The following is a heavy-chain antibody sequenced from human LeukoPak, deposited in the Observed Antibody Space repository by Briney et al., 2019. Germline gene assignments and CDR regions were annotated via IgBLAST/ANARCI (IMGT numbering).Heavy chain of an antibody. D-gene: IGHD1-26*01. CDR2: ISAGGDGT. V-gene: IGHV3-23*01. CDR3: AKVAIGSAYYFDY. CDR1: GFTFSNYA. Sequence: GGSLRLSCAASGFTFSNYAMRWVRQAPGKGLEWVSAISAGGDGTYYADSVKGRFTISRDNSKNTLYLQMNSLRAEDTAIYYCAKVAIGSAYYFDYWGQGTLVTVSS. J-gene: IGHJ4*02.